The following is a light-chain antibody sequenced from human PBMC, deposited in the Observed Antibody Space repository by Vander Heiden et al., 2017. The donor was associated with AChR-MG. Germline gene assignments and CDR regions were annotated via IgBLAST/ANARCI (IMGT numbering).Light chain of an antibody. CDR2: GNN. V-gene: IGLV1-40*01. CDR3: QSYDSSLSGSV. Sequence: QSVLRQPPSVSGAPGPRVTISCTGSSSNIGAGYDGHWYQQLPGTAPKLIIYGNNNRPSGVPDRFSGFKSGTSASLAITGLQAEDEADYYCQSYDSSLSGSVFGGGTKLTVL. CDR1: SSNIGAGYD. J-gene: IGLJ3*02.